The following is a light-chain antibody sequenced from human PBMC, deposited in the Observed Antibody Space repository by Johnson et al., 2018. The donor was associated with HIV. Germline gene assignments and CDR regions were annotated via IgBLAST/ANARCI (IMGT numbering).Light chain of an antibody. CDR2: END. V-gene: IGLV1-51*02. CDR3: GTWDISLSAGV. J-gene: IGLJ1*01. Sequence: QSVLTQPPSVSAAPGQKVTISCSGGSSNIGNNYVSWYQQLQGTAPKLLIYENDKRPSGIPDRFSGSKSGTSASLGITGLQTGDEADYYCGTWDISLSAGVFGTGTKVTVL. CDR1: SSNIGNNY.